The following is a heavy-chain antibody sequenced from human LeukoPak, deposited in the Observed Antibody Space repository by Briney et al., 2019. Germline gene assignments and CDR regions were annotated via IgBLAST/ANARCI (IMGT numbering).Heavy chain of an antibody. CDR1: GYTFTSYY. D-gene: IGHD2-15*01. CDR3: ARDYCSGGSCYRVLGAFDI. Sequence: ASVKVSCKASGYTFTSYYMHWVRQAPGQGLEWMGIINPSGGSTSYAQKFQGRVTMTRDTSTSTVYMELSSLRSEDTAEYYCARDYCSGGSCYRVLGAFDIWGQGTMVTVSS. J-gene: IGHJ3*02. CDR2: INPSGGST. V-gene: IGHV1-46*01.